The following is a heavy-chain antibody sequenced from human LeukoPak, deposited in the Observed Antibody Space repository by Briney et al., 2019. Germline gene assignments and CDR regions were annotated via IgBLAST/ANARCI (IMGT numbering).Heavy chain of an antibody. Sequence: GASVKVSCKVSGDTVTGFSIHWVRQAPGHGLEWMGGFDPEDGARIFAQKFQGRVTMTEDTSTDTAYMDLSSLRSGDTAVYYCATGYTYDYSLYWGQGTLVTVPS. CDR2: FDPEDGAR. V-gene: IGHV1-24*01. D-gene: IGHD5-18*01. J-gene: IGHJ4*02. CDR1: GDTVTGFS. CDR3: ATGYTYDYSLY.